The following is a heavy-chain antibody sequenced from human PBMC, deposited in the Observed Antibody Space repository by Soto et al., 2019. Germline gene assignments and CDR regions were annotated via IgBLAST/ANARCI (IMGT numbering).Heavy chain of an antibody. CDR2: ISSSSSTI. D-gene: IGHD3-3*01. Sequence: EVQLVESGGGLVQPGGSLRLSCAASGFTFSSYSMNWVRQAPGKGLEWVSYISSSSSTIYYADSVKGRFTISRDNAKNSLYLQMNGLRDEDTAVYYCARVRFLEWSDAGDYYFDYWGQGTLVTVSS. J-gene: IGHJ4*02. CDR1: GFTFSSYS. V-gene: IGHV3-48*02. CDR3: ARVRFLEWSDAGDYYFDY.